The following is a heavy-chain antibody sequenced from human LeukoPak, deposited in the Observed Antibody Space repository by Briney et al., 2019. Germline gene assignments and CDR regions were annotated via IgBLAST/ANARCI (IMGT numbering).Heavy chain of an antibody. D-gene: IGHD3-16*01. CDR2: LYNSGST. J-gene: IGHJ3*02. V-gene: IGHV4-39*01. CDR3: ARGEFGYSRIDAFDI. Sequence: PSETLSLTCTVSGGSISSSDDYWGWIRQPPGKGLEWIGSLYNSGSTYNNPSLKSRVTISVDTSKNQFSLKLISVTAADTAVYYCARGEFGYSRIDAFDIWGQGTMVIVSS. CDR1: GGSISSSDDY.